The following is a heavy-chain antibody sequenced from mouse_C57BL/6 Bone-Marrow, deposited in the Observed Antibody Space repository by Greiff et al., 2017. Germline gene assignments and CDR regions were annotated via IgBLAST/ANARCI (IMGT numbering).Heavy chain of an antibody. CDR3: TTRYGNYVGYAMDY. V-gene: IGHV14-1*01. CDR2: IDPEDGDT. J-gene: IGHJ4*01. Sequence: VQLQQSGAELVRPGASVKLSCTASGFNIKDYYMHWVKQRPEQGLEWIGRIDPEDGDTEYAPKFQGKATMTADTSSNTAYLQLSSLTSEDTAVYYCTTRYGNYVGYAMDYWGQGTSVTVSS. CDR1: GFNIKDYY. D-gene: IGHD2-1*01.